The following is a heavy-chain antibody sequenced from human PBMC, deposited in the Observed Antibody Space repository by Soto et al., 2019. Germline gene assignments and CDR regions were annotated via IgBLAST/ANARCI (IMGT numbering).Heavy chain of an antibody. CDR3: ARDRSYYDSSGYSIDY. CDR2: ISYDGSNK. CDR1: GFTFSSYA. D-gene: IGHD3-22*01. J-gene: IGHJ4*02. V-gene: IGHV3-30-3*01. Sequence: GGSLRLSCAASGFTFSSYAMHWVRQAPGKGLEWVAVISYDGSNKYYADSVKGRFTISRDNSKNTLYLQMNSLGAEDTAVYYCARDRSYYDSSGYSIDYWGQGTLVTVSS.